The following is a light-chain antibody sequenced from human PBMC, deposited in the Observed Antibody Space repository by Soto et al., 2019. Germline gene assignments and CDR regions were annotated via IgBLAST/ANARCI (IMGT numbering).Light chain of an antibody. Sequence: SYELTQPPSVSVAPGKTARITCGGNNIGTKSVHWYQQKPGQAPVLVIYYDSDRPSGIPERFSGSNSGNSATLTISRVEAGDEADYYCQVWHSSSDHWVFGGGTKVTVL. J-gene: IGLJ3*02. CDR2: YDS. CDR1: NIGTKS. V-gene: IGLV3-21*04. CDR3: QVWHSSSDHWV.